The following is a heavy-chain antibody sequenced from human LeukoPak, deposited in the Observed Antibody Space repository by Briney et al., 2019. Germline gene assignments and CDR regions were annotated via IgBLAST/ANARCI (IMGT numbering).Heavy chain of an antibody. CDR3: ARTYYYGSGSYSRPYYFDY. J-gene: IGHJ4*02. CDR2: INWNGGST. D-gene: IGHD3-10*01. Sequence: TGGSLRLSCAASGFTFDDYGMSWVRQAPGKGLEWVSGINWNGGSTGYADSVKGRFTTSRDNANNSLYLQMNSLRAEDTALYYCARTYYYGSGSYSRPYYFDYWGQGTLVTVSS. CDR1: GFTFDDYG. V-gene: IGHV3-20*04.